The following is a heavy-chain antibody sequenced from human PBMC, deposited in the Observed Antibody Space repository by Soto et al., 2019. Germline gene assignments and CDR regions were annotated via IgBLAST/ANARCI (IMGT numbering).Heavy chain of an antibody. CDR1: GGTFSSYT. D-gene: IGHD5-18*01. CDR2: IIPILGIA. J-gene: IGHJ6*03. CDR3: ARAPLRGYTYTKGNYYYYMDV. Sequence: ASVKVSCKASGGTFSSYTISWVRQAPGQGLEWMGRIIPILGIANYAQKFQGRVTITADKSTSTAYMELSSLRSEDTAVYYCARAPLRGYTYTKGNYYYYMDVWGKGTTVTVSS. V-gene: IGHV1-69*02.